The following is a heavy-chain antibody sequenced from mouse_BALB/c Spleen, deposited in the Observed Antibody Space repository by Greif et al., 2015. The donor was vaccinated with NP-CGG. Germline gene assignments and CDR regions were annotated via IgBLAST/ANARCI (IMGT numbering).Heavy chain of an antibody. CDR2: IWSSGST. CDR1: GFSLTSYG. CDR3: ARNYYGSSYYAMDY. D-gene: IGHD1-1*01. Sequence: VQLQQSGPGLVQPSQSLSITCTVSGFSLTSYGVHWVRQSPGKGLEWLGVIWSSGSTDYNAAFISRLSISKDNSKSXVFFKMNSLQANDTAIYYCARNYYGSSYYAMDYWGQGTSVTVSS. V-gene: IGHV2-2*02. J-gene: IGHJ4*01.